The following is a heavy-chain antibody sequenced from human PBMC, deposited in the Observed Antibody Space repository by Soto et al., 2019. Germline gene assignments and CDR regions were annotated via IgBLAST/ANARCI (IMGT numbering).Heavy chain of an antibody. CDR1: GGSMSSYY. D-gene: IGHD3-22*01. CDR3: ARVMYYYDSTGSTRPYYFDY. Sequence: TSETLSLTCTVSGGSMSSYYWNWIRQPPGKGLDWIGYIYNSGNTKDNPSLKSRVTISVDTSKNQFSLKLRSVTAADTAVYYCARVMYYYDSTGSTRPYYFDYWGQGALVTVSS. CDR2: IYNSGNT. J-gene: IGHJ4*02. V-gene: IGHV4-59*08.